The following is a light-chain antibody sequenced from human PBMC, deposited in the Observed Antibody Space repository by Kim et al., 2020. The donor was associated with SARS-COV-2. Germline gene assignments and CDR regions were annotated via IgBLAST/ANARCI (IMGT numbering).Light chain of an antibody. CDR2: GKN. J-gene: IGLJ3*02. CDR1: SLRSYY. Sequence: ALGQTVRITCQGDSLRSYYASWYQQKPGQAPVLVIYGKNNRPSGIPDRFSGSSSGNTASSTITGAQAEDEADYYCNSRDSSGNHLEFGGGTKLTVL. V-gene: IGLV3-19*01. CDR3: NSRDSSGNHLE.